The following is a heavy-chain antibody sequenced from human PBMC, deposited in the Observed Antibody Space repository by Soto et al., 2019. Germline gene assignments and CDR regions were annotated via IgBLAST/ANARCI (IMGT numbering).Heavy chain of an antibody. CDR2: ISYSGST. CDR3: ARDVGLQHDTGYYDFWSGKNNWFDP. D-gene: IGHD3-3*01. Sequence: SETLSLTCTDSGGSISGHYCSWIRQPPGKGLQYIGYISYSGSTNYNPSLKSRVTISVDTSNNQFSLRLSSVTAADTAVYYCARDVGLQHDTGYYDFWSGKNNWFDPWGQGILVTVSS. CDR1: GGSISGHY. J-gene: IGHJ5*02. V-gene: IGHV4-59*11.